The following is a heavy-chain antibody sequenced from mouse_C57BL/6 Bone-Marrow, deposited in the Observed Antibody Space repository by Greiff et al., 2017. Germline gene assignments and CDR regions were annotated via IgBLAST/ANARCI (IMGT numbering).Heavy chain of an antibody. Sequence: QVQLQQPGAELVMPGASVKLSCKASGYTFTSYWTHWVKQRPGQGLEWIGEIDPSDSYTNYNQKFKGKSTLTVDKSSSTAYMQLSSLTSEDSAVYYCAREARELWFAYWGQGTLVTVSA. CDR3: AREARELWFAY. J-gene: IGHJ3*01. V-gene: IGHV1-69*01. CDR1: GYTFTSYW. CDR2: IDPSDSYT.